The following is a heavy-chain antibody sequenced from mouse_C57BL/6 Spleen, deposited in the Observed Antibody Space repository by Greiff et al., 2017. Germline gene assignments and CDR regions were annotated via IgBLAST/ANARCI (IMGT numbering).Heavy chain of an antibody. D-gene: IGHD2-4*01. CDR3: VGGGGQKGPIYYEYGDYYAMDY. V-gene: IGHV10-3*01. CDR1: GFTFNTYA. CDR2: IRSKSSNYAT. J-gene: IGHJ4*01. Sequence: EVQRVESGGGLVQPKGSLKLSCAASGFTFNTYAMHWVRQAPGKGLEWVARIRSKSSNYATYYAVSVKDRFTITKDNSQSMLYRQMNNLKTEDTAMYYDVGGGGQKGPIYYEYGDYYAMDYWGQGTSVTVSS.